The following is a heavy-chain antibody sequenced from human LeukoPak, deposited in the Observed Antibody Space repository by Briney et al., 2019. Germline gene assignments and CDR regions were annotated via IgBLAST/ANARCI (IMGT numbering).Heavy chain of an antibody. CDR2: IKVDGTDK. CDR3: TTIGGLGTDDY. D-gene: IGHD7-27*01. J-gene: IGHJ4*02. Sequence: GGSLRLSRAASGFGFSNYWMSWVRQAPGKGLEWVAYIKVDGTDKYYLDSVEGRFTISRDNAKNSLYLQMNRLRAEDTAVYYCTTIGGLGTDDYWGQGTLVTVSS. V-gene: IGHV3-7*01. CDR1: GFGFSNYW.